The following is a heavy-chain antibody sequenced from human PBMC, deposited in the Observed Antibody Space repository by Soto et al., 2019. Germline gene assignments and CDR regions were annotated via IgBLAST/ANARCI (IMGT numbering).Heavy chain of an antibody. V-gene: IGHV3-23*01. D-gene: IGHD6-13*01. CDR1: GFTFRNYA. Sequence: PGGSLRLSCAASGFTFRNYAMHWVRQAPGKGLGWVSAISGSGGSTYYADSVKGRFTISRDNSKNTLYLQMNSLRAEDTAVYYCAKREQQLVRPNWFDPWGQGTLVTVS. J-gene: IGHJ5*02. CDR2: ISGSGGST. CDR3: AKREQQLVRPNWFDP.